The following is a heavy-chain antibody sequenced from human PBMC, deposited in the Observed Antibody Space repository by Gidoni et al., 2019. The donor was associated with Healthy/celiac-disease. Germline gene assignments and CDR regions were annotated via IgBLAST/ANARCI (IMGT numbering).Heavy chain of an antibody. Sequence: QVQLVQSGAEVKKPGASVKVSCKASGYTFTGHYMHWVRQAPGQGLEWMGRINPNSGGTNYAQKFQGRVTMTRDTSISTAYMELSRLRSDDTAVYYCARAGYSSGWYFSFGMDVWGQGTTVTVSS. V-gene: IGHV1-2*06. CDR2: INPNSGGT. J-gene: IGHJ6*02. D-gene: IGHD6-19*01. CDR3: ARAGYSSGWYFSFGMDV. CDR1: GYTFTGHY.